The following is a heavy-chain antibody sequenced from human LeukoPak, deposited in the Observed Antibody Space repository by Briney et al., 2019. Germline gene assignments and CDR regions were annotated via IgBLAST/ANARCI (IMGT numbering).Heavy chain of an antibody. CDR2: ISAYNGNT. CDR1: GYTFTSYG. D-gene: IGHD3-3*01. J-gene: IGHJ6*03. V-gene: IGHV1-18*01. CDR3: ARVVGTPYYDFWSGSYYMDV. Sequence: ASVKVSCKASGYTFTSYGISWVRQAPGQGLACMGWISAYNGNTNYAQRLQGRVTMTTDTSTSTAYMELRSLRSDDTAVYYCARVVGTPYYDFWSGSYYMDVWGKGTTVTVSS.